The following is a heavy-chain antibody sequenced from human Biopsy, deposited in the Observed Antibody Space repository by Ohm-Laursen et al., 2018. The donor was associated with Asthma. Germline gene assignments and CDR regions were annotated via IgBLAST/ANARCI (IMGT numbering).Heavy chain of an antibody. CDR3: ATLRVYCRGANCFFFNY. Sequence: SLRLSCSASGFTVSRDHMFWVRQAPGKGLEWVSVIYSGGTSDTADSVRGRFTISRDFYKNALYLQMDSLRAEDTAVYYCATLRVYCRGANCFFFNYWGQGTLVTVSS. CDR2: IYSGGTS. D-gene: IGHD2-2*01. CDR1: GFTVSRDH. V-gene: IGHV3-53*01. J-gene: IGHJ4*02.